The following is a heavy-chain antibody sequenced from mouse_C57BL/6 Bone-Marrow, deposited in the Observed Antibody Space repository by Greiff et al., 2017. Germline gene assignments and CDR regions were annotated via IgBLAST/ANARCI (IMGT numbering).Heavy chain of an antibody. V-gene: IGHV5-6*01. D-gene: IGHD1-1*01. CDR2: ISSGGSYT. Sequence: VQVVESGGDLVKPGGSLKLSCAASGFTFSSYGMSWVRQTPDKRLEWVATISSGGSYTYYPDSVKGRFTISRDNAKNTLYLQMSSLKSEDTAMYYCARRGSYWYFDVWGTGTTVTVSS. CDR1: GFTFSSYG. CDR3: ARRGSYWYFDV. J-gene: IGHJ1*03.